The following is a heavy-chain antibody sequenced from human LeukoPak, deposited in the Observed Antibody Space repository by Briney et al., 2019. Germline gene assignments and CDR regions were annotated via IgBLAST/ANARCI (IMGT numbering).Heavy chain of an antibody. D-gene: IGHD3-10*02. J-gene: IGHJ6*04. CDR3: AELGITMIGGV. Sequence: GGSLRLSCAASGFTFSSYGMSWVRQAPGKGLEWVAIIKQDGSEKYYVDSVRGRFTISRDNAKNSLYLQMNSLRAEDTAVYYCAELGITMIGGVWGKGTTVTISS. CDR1: GFTFSSYG. V-gene: IGHV3-7*01. CDR2: IKQDGSEK.